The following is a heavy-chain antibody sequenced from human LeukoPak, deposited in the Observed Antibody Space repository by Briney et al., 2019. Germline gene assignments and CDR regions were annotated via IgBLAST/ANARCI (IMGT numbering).Heavy chain of an antibody. CDR3: ARDPVNYDFWSGYYFDY. V-gene: IGHV1-2*02. CDR2: INPNSGGT. J-gene: IGHJ4*02. Sequence: ASVKVSRKASGYTFTGYYMHWVRQAPGQGLEWMGWINPNSGGTNYAQKFQGRVTMTRDTSISTAYMELSRLRSDDTAVYCCARDPVNYDFWSGYYFDYWGQGTLVTVSS. D-gene: IGHD3-3*01. CDR1: GYTFTGYY.